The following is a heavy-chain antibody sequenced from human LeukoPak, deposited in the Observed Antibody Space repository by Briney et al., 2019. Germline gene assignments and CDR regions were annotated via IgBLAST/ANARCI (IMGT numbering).Heavy chain of an antibody. D-gene: IGHD3-22*01. CDR2: ISHSGTPT. V-gene: IGHV3-21*01. J-gene: IGHJ5*02. Sequence: GGSLRLSCAASGFTFSNYAMNWVRQAPGKGLEWVSSISHSGTPTYYADSVRGRFTISRDNAKNSLYLQMNSLRAKDTALYYCARDYYDSSGSSWFDPWGQGTLVTVSS. CDR1: GFTFSNYA. CDR3: ARDYYDSSGSSWFDP.